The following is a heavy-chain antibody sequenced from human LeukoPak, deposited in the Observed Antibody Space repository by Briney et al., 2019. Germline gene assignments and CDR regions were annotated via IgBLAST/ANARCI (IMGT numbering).Heavy chain of an antibody. V-gene: IGHV5-51*01. Sequence: GESLKISCKGSGYSFTSYWIGWVRQMPGKGLEWMGIIHPGDSDTRYSPSFQGQVTISADKSTGTAYLQWSSLKASDTAMYYCGRRAYSGNWFDPWGQGTLVTVSS. J-gene: IGHJ5*02. D-gene: IGHD1-26*01. CDR1: GYSFTSYW. CDR3: GRRAYSGNWFDP. CDR2: IHPGDSDT.